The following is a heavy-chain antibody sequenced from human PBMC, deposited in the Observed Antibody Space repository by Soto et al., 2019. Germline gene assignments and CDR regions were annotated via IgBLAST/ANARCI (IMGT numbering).Heavy chain of an antibody. V-gene: IGHV3-23*01. CDR2: ISGSDGKT. Sequence: VGSLRLSCATSGFTFNSYYMSWVRQAPGKGLEWVSTISGSDGKTFYADSVKGRFSISRDTSQSTLYLQMNSLRADDTAIYYCARWSYLDYWGQGTRVTVSS. CDR3: ARWSYLDY. D-gene: IGHD3-3*01. J-gene: IGHJ4*02. CDR1: GFTFNSYY.